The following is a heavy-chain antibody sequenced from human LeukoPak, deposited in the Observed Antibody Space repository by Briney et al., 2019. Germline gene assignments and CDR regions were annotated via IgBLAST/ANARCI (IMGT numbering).Heavy chain of an antibody. CDR1: GFTFSSYS. J-gene: IGHJ3*01. Sequence: GGSLRLSCAASGFTFSSYSMNWVRQAPGKGLEWVSYTSSSSSTIYYADSVKGRFTISRDNAKNSLYLQMNSLRDEDTAVYYCARDDYDSSGYYKALVWGQGTMVTVSS. D-gene: IGHD3-22*01. V-gene: IGHV3-48*02. CDR2: TSSSSSTI. CDR3: ARDDYDSSGYYKALV.